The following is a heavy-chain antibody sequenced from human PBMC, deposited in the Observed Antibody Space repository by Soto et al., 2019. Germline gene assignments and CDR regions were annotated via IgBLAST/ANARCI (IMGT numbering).Heavy chain of an antibody. D-gene: IGHD4-17*01. Sequence: GGSLRLSCAASGITVSSNYMTWVRQAPGKGLEWVSVIYSGGSTYYAESVKGRFTISRDNSKNTLYLQMNSLRAEDTAVYYCARDRNGENYFDYWGQGTLVTVSS. CDR3: ARDRNGENYFDY. V-gene: IGHV3-66*01. CDR2: IYSGGST. CDR1: GITVSSNY. J-gene: IGHJ4*02.